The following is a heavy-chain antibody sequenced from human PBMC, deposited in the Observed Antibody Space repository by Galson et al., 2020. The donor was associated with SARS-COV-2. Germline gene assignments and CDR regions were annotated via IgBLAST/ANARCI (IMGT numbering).Heavy chain of an antibody. CDR1: GFTFSSYA. Sequence: GGSLRLSCAASGFTFSSYAMHWVRQAPGKGLEWVAVISYDGSNKYYADSVKGRFTISRDNSKNTLYLQMNSLRAEDTAVYYCARDRGLLFDPWGHGTLVTVSS. V-gene: IGHV3-30*04. CDR3: ARDRGLLFDP. CDR2: ISYDGSNK. J-gene: IGHJ5*02.